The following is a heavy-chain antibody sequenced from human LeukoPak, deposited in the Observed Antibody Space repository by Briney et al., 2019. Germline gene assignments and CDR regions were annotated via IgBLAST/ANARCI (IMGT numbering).Heavy chain of an antibody. CDR2: FDPEDGET. D-gene: IGHD1-14*01. CDR3: ATIITSYYFDY. CDR1: GYTFTSYY. J-gene: IGHJ4*02. Sequence: GASVKVSCKASGYTFTSYYMHWVRQAPGKGLEWMGGFDPEDGETIYAQKFQGRVTMTEDTSTDTAYMELSSLRSEDTAVYYCATIITSYYFDYWGQGTLVTVSS. V-gene: IGHV1-24*01.